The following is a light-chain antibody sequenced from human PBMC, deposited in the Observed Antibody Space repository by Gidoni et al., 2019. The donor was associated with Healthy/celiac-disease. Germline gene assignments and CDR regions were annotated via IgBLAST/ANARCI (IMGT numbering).Light chain of an antibody. V-gene: IGKV3-11*01. J-gene: IGKJ3*01. CDR3: QQRSNWQRT. CDR2: DAS. CDR1: QSVSSY. Sequence: EIVLTQSPATLSLSPGERATLSCRASQSVSSYLAWYQQKPGQAPRLLIYDASNRATGIPARFSGSGSGTDFTLTISSLEPEDFAVYYCQQRSNWQRTFXPXTKVDIK.